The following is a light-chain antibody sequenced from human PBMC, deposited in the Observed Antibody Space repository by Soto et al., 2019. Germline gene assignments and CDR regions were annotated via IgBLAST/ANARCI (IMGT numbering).Light chain of an antibody. CDR2: GAS. CDR1: QSVSSSY. CDR3: QQRSDWHPIT. Sequence: ILLTQSPCTLALSPGERATLSCRASQSVSSSYLAWYQQKPGHAPRLLIYGASSRATGIPDRFSGSGSGTDFTLTISSLEHEDFAVYYCQQRSDWHPITFGQGTRLEIK. V-gene: IGKV3D-20*02. J-gene: IGKJ5*01.